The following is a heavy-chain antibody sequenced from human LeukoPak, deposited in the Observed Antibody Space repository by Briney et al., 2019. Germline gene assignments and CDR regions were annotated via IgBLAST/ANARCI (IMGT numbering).Heavy chain of an antibody. V-gene: IGHV3-48*03. CDR2: ISSSGSTI. CDR3: VRETSDYYINWFDS. J-gene: IGHJ5*01. CDR1: GFTFDDHA. D-gene: IGHD3-22*01. Sequence: GGSLRLSCAASGFTFDDHAMSWVRQAPGKGLEWVSYISSSGSTIYYADSVKGRFTISRDNAKNSLYLQMNSLRAEDTAVYYCVRETSDYYINWFDSWGQGALVTVSS.